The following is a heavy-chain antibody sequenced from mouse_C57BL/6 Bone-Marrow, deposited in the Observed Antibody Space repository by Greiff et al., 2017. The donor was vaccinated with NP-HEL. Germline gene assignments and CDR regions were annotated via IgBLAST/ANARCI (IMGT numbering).Heavy chain of an antibody. D-gene: IGHD2-4*01. CDR3: ARDSYDYECYWYFDV. CDR2: RRNKANDYTT. V-gene: IGHV7-1*01. J-gene: IGHJ1*03. CDR1: GFTFSDFY. Sequence: EVNVVESGGGLVQSGRSLRLSCATSGFTFSDFYMEWVRQAPGKGLEWIAARRNKANDYTTEYSASVKGRFIVSRDTSQSILYLQMNALRAEDTAIYYCARDSYDYECYWYFDVWGTGTTVTVSS.